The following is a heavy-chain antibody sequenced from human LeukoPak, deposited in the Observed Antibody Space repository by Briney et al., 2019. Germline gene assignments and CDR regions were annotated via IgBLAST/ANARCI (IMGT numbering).Heavy chain of an antibody. CDR2: ISYDGSNK. V-gene: IGHV3-30*18. D-gene: IGHD6-6*01. CDR3: AKDRLEQLPGGYFDY. CDR1: GFTFSSYG. J-gene: IGHJ4*02. Sequence: PGGSLRSSCAAYGFTFSSYGMHWVRQAPGKGLGRLAVISYDGSNKYYADSVKGRFTISRDNSKNTLYLQMNSLRAEDTAVYYCAKDRLEQLPGGYFDYWGQGTLVTVSS.